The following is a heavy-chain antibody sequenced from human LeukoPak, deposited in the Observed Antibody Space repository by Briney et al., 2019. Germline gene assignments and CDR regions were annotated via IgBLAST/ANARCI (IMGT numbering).Heavy chain of an antibody. Sequence: GGSLRRSCGASGFTFSSYVMTWVRQAPGKGLEWVSSISGSGGSTYYADTVKGRFTISRDNSKNTLSLQMNSLRAEDTAIYYCAKGSTEAVNWGEGTLVTVS. CDR2: ISGSGGST. V-gene: IGHV3-23*01. J-gene: IGHJ4*02. CDR1: GFTFSSYV. CDR3: AKGSTEAVN. D-gene: IGHD4-17*01.